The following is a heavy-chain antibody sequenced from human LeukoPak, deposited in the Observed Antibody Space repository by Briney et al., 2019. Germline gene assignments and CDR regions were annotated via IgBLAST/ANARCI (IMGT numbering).Heavy chain of an antibody. CDR2: INHSGST. J-gene: IGHJ4*02. V-gene: IGHV4-34*01. Sequence: SETLSLTCAVYGGSFSGYYWSWIRQPPVKGLEWIGEINHSGSTNYNPSLKSRVTISVDTSKNQFSLKLSSVTAADTAVYYCARGPRPGYSSSWYRSYYFDYWGQGTLVTVSS. CDR3: ARGPRPGYSSSWYRSYYFDY. D-gene: IGHD6-13*01. CDR1: GGSFSGYY.